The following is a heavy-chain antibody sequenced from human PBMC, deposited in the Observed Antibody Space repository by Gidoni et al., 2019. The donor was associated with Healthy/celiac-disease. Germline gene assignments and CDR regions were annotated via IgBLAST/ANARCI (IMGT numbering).Heavy chain of an antibody. CDR1: GFTVSSNY. V-gene: IGHV3-66*02. J-gene: IGHJ3*02. CDR3: ARETYYYDSSGFHGGAFDI. Sequence: EVQLVESGGGLVQPGGSLRLSCAASGFTVSSNYMSWVRQVPGKGLEWVSVIYSGGSTYYADSVKGRFTISRDNSKNTLYLQMNSLRAEDTAVYYCARETYYYDSSGFHGGAFDIWGQGTMVTVSS. CDR2: IYSGGST. D-gene: IGHD3-22*01.